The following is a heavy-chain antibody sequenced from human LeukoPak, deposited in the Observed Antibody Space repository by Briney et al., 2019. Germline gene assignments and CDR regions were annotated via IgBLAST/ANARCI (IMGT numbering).Heavy chain of an antibody. J-gene: IGHJ4*02. D-gene: IGHD3-16*02. CDR1: GFTFSSYA. CDR2: ISGSGGST. CDR3: AKLNYVWGSYPPVGYFDY. Sequence: GGSLRLSCAASGFTFSSYAMSWVRQAPGKGLEWVSAISGSGGSTYYADSVKGRFTISRDNSKNTLYLQMNSLRAEDTAVYYCAKLNYVWGSYPPVGYFDYWGQGILVTVSS. V-gene: IGHV3-23*01.